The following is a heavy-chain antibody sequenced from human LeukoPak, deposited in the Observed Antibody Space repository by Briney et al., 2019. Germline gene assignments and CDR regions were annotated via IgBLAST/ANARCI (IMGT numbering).Heavy chain of an antibody. CDR3: ARSGSASWELGIFDY. D-gene: IGHD1-26*01. CDR2: ISSSSSYT. V-gene: IGHV3-21*01. J-gene: IGHJ4*02. Sequence: GGSLRLSCAASGFTFSSCSMNWVRQAPGKGLEWVSSISSSSSYTYYADSVKGRFTISRDNAKNSLYLQMNSLRAEDTAVYYCARSGSASWELGIFDYWGQGTLVTVSS. CDR1: GFTFSSCS.